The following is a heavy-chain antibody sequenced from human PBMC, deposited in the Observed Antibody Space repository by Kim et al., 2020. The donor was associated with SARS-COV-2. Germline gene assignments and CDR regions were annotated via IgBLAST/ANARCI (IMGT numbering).Heavy chain of an antibody. Sequence: DSVTCTITLARDNSKNTRYLQMNSLRAEDTAVYYCARDKTYSGGLGIFDYWGQGTLVTVSS. J-gene: IGHJ4*02. V-gene: IGHV3-30*07. CDR3: ARDKTYSGGLGIFDY. D-gene: IGHD1-26*01.